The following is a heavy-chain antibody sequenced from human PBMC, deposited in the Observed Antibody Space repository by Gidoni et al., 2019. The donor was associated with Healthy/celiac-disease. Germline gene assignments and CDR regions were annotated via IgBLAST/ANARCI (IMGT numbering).Heavy chain of an antibody. V-gene: IGHV3-15*07. CDR2: IKSKTDGGTT. CDR3: TTDQYCSSTSCYDQDYYYYGMDV. CDR1: GFTFSNAW. Sequence: EVQLVESGGGLVKPGGSLRLSCAASGFTFSNAWMNWVRQAPGKGLEWVGRIKSKTDGGTTDYAAPVKGRFTISRDDSKNTLYLQMNSLKTEDTAVYYCTTDQYCSSTSCYDQDYYYYGMDVWGQGTTVTVSS. J-gene: IGHJ6*02. D-gene: IGHD2-2*01.